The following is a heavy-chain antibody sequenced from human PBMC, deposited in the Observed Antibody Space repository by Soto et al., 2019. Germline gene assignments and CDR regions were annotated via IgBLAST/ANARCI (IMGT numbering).Heavy chain of an antibody. Sequence: SVKVSCKASGYTFTSYGISWVRQAPGQGLEWMGIINPSGGSTSYAQKFQGRVTMTRDTSTSTVYMELSSLRSEDTAVYYCARDAGFCPDYWGQGTLVTVSS. V-gene: IGHV1-46*01. CDR3: ARDAGFCPDY. CDR2: INPSGGST. CDR1: GYTFTSYG. J-gene: IGHJ4*02. D-gene: IGHD3-3*01.